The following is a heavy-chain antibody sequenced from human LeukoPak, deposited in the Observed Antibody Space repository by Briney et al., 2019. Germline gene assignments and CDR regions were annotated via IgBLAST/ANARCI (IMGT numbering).Heavy chain of an antibody. J-gene: IGHJ4*02. Sequence: SQTLSLTCAISGDSVSSNSAAWNWIRQSPSRGLEWLGRTYYRSKWYYDYALSVKSRITINSDTSKNQFSLKLTSVTSADTAVFYCARGRGYSGYAYEYWGQGTLVTVSS. CDR3: ARGRGYSGYAYEY. CDR1: GDSVSSNSAA. D-gene: IGHD5-12*01. V-gene: IGHV6-1*01. CDR2: TYYRSKWYY.